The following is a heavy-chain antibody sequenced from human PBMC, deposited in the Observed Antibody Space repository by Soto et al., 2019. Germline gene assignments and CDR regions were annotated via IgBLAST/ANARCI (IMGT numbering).Heavy chain of an antibody. D-gene: IGHD3-22*01. J-gene: IGHJ5*01. V-gene: IGHV4-59*08. CDR2: IYYTGTT. CDR3: ARLGGFYQSLDS. CDR1: GGSICSYY. Sequence: PSETLSLTCTVSGGSICSYYRSWIRQPPGKGLEWIGYIYYTGTTTYNPSIKSRVTISVDSSKNQFSLNLTSVSAADTAVYYCARLGGFYQSLDSWGQGTLVTVSS.